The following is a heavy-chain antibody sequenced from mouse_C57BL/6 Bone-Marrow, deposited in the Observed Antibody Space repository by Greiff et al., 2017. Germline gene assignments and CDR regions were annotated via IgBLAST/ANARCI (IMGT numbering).Heavy chain of an antibody. CDR1: GYTFTSYG. CDR2: IYPRSGNT. V-gene: IGHV1-81*01. J-gene: IGHJ3*01. D-gene: IGHD1-1*01. Sequence: VKLMESGAELARPGASVKLSCKASGYTFTSYGISWVKQRTGQGLEWIGEIYPRSGNTYYNEKFKGKATLTADKSSSTAYMALRSLTSEDSAVYFCARGITKTAWFAYWGQGTLVTVSA. CDR3: ARGITKTAWFAY.